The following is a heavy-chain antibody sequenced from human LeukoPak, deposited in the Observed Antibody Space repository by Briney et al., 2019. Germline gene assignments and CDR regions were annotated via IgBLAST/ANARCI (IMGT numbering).Heavy chain of an antibody. J-gene: IGHJ6*02. Sequence: GGSLRLSCAASGFTFSNYWMNWVRQAPGEGLEWVANIKLDGGEKYDVDSAKGRFTISKDNAKNSLYLQINSLKAEDTAVYYCARGGGDVWGLGTTVTVSS. CDR2: IKLDGGEK. D-gene: IGHD3-3*01. CDR1: GFTFSNYW. V-gene: IGHV3-7*01. CDR3: ARGGGDV.